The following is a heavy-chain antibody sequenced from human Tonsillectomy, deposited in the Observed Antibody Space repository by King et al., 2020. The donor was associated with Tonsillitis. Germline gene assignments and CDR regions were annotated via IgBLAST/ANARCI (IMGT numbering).Heavy chain of an antibody. D-gene: IGHD6-19*01. Sequence: VQLQQWGARLLKPSETLSLTCAVYGGSFSGYYWSWIRQPPGKGLEWIGEINHSGNTNYNPSLKSRVTLSVDTSKNQFSLSLTSVTAADTAVYYCARVIIGWTDIDYWGQGNLVTVSS. CDR3: ARVIIGWTDIDY. J-gene: IGHJ4*02. V-gene: IGHV4-34*01. CDR2: INHSGNT. CDR1: GGSFSGYY.